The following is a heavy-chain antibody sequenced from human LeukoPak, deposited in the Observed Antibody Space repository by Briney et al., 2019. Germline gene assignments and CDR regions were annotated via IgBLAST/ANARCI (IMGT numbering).Heavy chain of an antibody. CDR1: GGSISSSSYY. CDR2: GCCSGST. CDR3: ARHEYYDILTGYYAKYYFDY. V-gene: IGHV4-39*01. J-gene: IGHJ4*02. D-gene: IGHD3-9*01. Sequence: SETLSLTCTVSGGSISSSSYYWGWIRQPPGKGLEWIGSGCCSGSTYYNPSLKSRVTISVDTSKNQFSLKLSSVAAADTAVYYCARHEYYDILTGYYAKYYFDYWGQGTLVTVSS.